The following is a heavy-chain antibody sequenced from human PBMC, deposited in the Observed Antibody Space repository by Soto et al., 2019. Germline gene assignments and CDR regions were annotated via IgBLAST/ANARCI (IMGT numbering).Heavy chain of an antibody. V-gene: IGHV6-1*01. Sequence: PSQTLSLTCAISGDSVSSNSAAWNWIRQSPSRGLEWLGRTYYRSKWYNDYAVSVKSRITINPDTSKNQFSLQLNSVTAADTAVYYCASAYVDSGMVILFRRVYYFDSWGQGTPVTVSS. D-gene: IGHD5-18*01. CDR3: ASAYVDSGMVILFRRVYYFDS. CDR2: TYYRSKWYN. CDR1: GDSVSSNSAA. J-gene: IGHJ4*02.